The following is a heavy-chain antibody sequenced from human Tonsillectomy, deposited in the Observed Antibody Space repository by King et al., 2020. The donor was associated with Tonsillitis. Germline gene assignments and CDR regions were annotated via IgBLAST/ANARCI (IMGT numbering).Heavy chain of an antibody. V-gene: IGHV5-51*03. CDR1: GYSFSTYW. Sequence: QLVQSGAEVKKPGESLKISCKGSGYSFSTYWIGWVRQMPGKGLEWMGSINPGASDTRYSPSFQGQVTISADKSITTAYLQGTSLKASDTAMYYCARTLFYYDSSGYYYDYYYYMDVWGKGTTVTVSS. CDR3: ARTLFYYDSSGYYYDYYYYMDV. CDR2: INPGASDT. J-gene: IGHJ6*03. D-gene: IGHD3-22*01.